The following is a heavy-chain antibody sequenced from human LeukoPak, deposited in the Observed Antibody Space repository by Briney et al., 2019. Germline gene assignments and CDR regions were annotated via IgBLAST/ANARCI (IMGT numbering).Heavy chain of an antibody. CDR2: IRGKANSYAT. CDR1: GFTFSGSA. CDR3: TRRDTAMVNFDY. J-gene: IGHJ4*02. D-gene: IGHD5-18*01. V-gene: IGHV3-73*01. Sequence: PGGSLRLSCAASGFTFSGSAMHWVRQASGKGLEWVGRIRGKANSYATAYAASVKGRFTISRDDSKNTAYLQMNSLKTEDTAVYYCTRRDTAMVNFDYWGQGTLVTVSS.